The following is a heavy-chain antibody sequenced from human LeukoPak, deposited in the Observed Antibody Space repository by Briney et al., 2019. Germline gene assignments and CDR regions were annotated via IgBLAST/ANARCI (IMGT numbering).Heavy chain of an antibody. V-gene: IGHV4-39*07. Sequence: PSETLSLTCAVSGGSVSSGSYYWGLIRQPPGKGLEWIGNIYYSGSTYYNPSLKSRVTISVETSKNQFSLKLSSVTAADTAVYYCARDGRFPPEVLPRYFDYWGQGTPVTVSS. D-gene: IGHD1-26*01. CDR3: ARDGRFPPEVLPRYFDY. J-gene: IGHJ4*02. CDR2: IYYSGST. CDR1: GGSVSSGSYY.